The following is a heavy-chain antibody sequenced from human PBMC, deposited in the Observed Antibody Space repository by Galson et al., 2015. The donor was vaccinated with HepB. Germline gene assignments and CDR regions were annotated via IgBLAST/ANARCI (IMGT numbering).Heavy chain of an antibody. V-gene: IGHV4-59*01. J-gene: IGHJ6*02. CDR1: GGSISSYY. CDR2: IYYSGST. Sequence: ETLSLTCTVSGGSISSYYWSWIRQPPGKGLEWIGYIYYSGSTNYNPSLKSRVTISVDTSKNQFSLKLSSVTAADTAVYYCARGKSDYGGYYYGMDVWGQGTTVTVSS. D-gene: IGHD4-23*01. CDR3: ARGKSDYGGYYYGMDV.